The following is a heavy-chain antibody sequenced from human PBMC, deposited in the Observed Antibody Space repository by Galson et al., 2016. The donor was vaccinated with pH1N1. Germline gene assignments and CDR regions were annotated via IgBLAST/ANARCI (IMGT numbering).Heavy chain of an antibody. Sequence: SLRLSCAASGFTFSSYWMHWVRQAPGKGLVWVSRINSDGSSTSYADSVKGRFTISRDNAKNTLYLQMHSLRAEDTAVYYCARNFGLSVAGRHFDFWGQGTLVTVSS. D-gene: IGHD3-16*01. CDR1: GFTFSSYW. J-gene: IGHJ4*02. V-gene: IGHV3-74*01. CDR3: ARNFGLSVAGRHFDF. CDR2: INSDGSST.